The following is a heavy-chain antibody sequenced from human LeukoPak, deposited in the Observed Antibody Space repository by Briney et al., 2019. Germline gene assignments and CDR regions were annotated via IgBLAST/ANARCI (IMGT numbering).Heavy chain of an antibody. CDR3: ARGSSVGATRGAVDY. J-gene: IGHJ4*02. CDR1: GGSISSGSYY. Sequence: NPSETLSLTCTVSGGSISSGSYYWSWIRQPAGKGLEWIGRIYTSGSTNYNPSLKSRVTISVDTSKNQFSLKLSSVTAADTAVYYCARGSSVGATRGAVDYWGQGTLVTVSS. CDR2: IYTSGST. V-gene: IGHV4-61*02. D-gene: IGHD1-26*01.